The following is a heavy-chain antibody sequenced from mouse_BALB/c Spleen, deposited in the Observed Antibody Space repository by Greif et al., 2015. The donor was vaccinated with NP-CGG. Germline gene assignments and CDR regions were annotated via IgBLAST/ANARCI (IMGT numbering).Heavy chain of an antibody. J-gene: IGHJ4*01. CDR3: TRGGNYAMDY. D-gene: IGHD2-14*01. Sequence: EVHLVESGGGLVKPGGSLKLSCAASGFTFSSYTMSWVRQTPGKRLEWVATISSGGSYTYYPDSVKGRFTISRDNAKNTLYLQMSSLKSEDTAMCYCTRGGNYAMDYWGQGTSVTVSS. CDR2: ISSGGSYT. V-gene: IGHV5-6-4*01. CDR1: GFTFSSYT.